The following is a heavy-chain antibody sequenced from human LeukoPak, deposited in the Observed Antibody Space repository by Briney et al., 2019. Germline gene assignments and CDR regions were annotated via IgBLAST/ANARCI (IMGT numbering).Heavy chain of an antibody. CDR3: AKHSDSSSWYLGALDY. CDR1: GFTFSSYG. J-gene: IGHJ4*02. CDR2: ISYDGSNK. D-gene: IGHD6-13*01. V-gene: IGHV3-30*18. Sequence: GGSLRLSCAASGFTFSSYGMHWVRQAPGKGLEWVAVISYDGSNKYYADSVKGRFTISRDNSKNTLYLQMNSLRAEDTAVYYCAKHSDSSSWYLGALDYWGQGTLVTVSS.